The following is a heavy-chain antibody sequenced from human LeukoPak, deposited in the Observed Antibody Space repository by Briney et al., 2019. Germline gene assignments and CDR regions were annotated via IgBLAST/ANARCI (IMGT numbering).Heavy chain of an antibody. V-gene: IGHV3-23*01. Sequence: PGGSLRLSCAASGFTFSTYAMSWVRQAAGKGLEWVSLISGSGGGTYYADSVKGRFTISRDNSKNTLYLQMNSLRAEDTAVYYCARDRDPIRGDWFDPWGQGTLVTVSS. CDR1: GFTFSTYA. J-gene: IGHJ5*02. CDR3: ARDRDPIRGDWFDP. CDR2: ISGSGGGT. D-gene: IGHD2-21*02.